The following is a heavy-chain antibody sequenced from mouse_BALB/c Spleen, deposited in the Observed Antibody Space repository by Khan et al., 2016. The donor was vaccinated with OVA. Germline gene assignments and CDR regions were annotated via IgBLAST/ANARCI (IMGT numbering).Heavy chain of an antibody. CDR2: IWSDGST. D-gene: IGHD2-10*01. CDR3: ARQPYYHYNIMDY. CDR1: GFSLTNYG. Sequence: VQLKESGPGLVAPSQSLSITCTISGFSLTNYGIPWVRHPPGKGLEWLVVIWSDGSTTYNSPLKSRLTISKDNSKSHVFLKMNSVPTNDTAMYFCARQPYYHYNIMDYWGQGTSVTVSS. V-gene: IGHV2-6-1*01. J-gene: IGHJ4*01.